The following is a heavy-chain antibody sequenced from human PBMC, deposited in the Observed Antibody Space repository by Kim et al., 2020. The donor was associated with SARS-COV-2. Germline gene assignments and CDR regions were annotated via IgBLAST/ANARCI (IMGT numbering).Heavy chain of an antibody. V-gene: IGHV3-23*01. D-gene: IGHD1-7*01. J-gene: IGHJ4*02. Sequence: YADSVKGRFTISRDNSKNTLYLQMNSLRAEDTAVYYCAKERCGNYCYFDYWGQGTLVTVSS. CDR3: AKERCGNYCYFDY.